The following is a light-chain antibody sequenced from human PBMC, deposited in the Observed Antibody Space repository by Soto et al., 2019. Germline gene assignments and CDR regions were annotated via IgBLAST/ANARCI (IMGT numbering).Light chain of an antibody. CDR3: MQALQSLS. CDR1: QILLYNNTYNY. CDR2: FGS. Sequence: EIVMTPSQLTLPVTPGEPASISCGSSQILLYNNTYNYLDWYVQKPGQSPQLLIYFGSNRAPGVPDRFSGSGSGTDFTLKINRVEAEDVGTYYCMQALQSLSFGQGTRLEFK. J-gene: IGKJ5*01. V-gene: IGKV2-28*01.